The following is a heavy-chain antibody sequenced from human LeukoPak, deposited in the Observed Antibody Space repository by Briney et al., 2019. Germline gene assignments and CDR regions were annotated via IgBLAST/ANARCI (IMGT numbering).Heavy chain of an antibody. CDR2: INHSGST. D-gene: IGHD6-13*01. J-gene: IGHJ4*02. CDR3: ARGYIAAAGHGLFDY. Sequence: SETLSLTCAVHGGSFSGYYWSWIRQPPGKGLEWIGEINHSGSTNYNPSLKSRVTISVDTSKNQFSLKLSSVTAADTAVYYCARGYIAAAGHGLFDYWGQGTLVTVSS. V-gene: IGHV4-34*01. CDR1: GGSFSGYY.